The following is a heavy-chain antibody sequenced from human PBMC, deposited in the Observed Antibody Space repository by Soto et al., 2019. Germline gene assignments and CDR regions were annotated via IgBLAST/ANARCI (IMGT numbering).Heavy chain of an antibody. J-gene: IGHJ4*02. D-gene: IGHD6-13*01. CDR2: INAGNGNT. V-gene: IGHV1-3*01. Sequence: ASLKVSCKASGYTFTSYAMHWVRQAPGQRLEWMGWINAGNGNTKYSQKFQGRVTMTRDTSASTVYMELSSLRSDDTAVYYCARGLAAGDYWGQGSLVTVSS. CDR1: GYTFTSYA. CDR3: ARGLAAGDY.